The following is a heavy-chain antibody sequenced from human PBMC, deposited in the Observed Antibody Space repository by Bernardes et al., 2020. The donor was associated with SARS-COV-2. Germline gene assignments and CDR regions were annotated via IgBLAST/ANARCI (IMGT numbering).Heavy chain of an antibody. CDR1: GGSISSGTYY. D-gene: IGHD2-15*01. CDR3: ATEWNCSGTNCYLLDH. Sequence: SETLSLTRTVSGGSISSGTYYWSWIRQPAGKGLEWIGRIHPSGSTIYNPSLKSRVTISRDTSKNQFSLKLTSVTAADTAVYFCATEWNCSGTNCYLLDHWGQGTLVTVSS. V-gene: IGHV4-61*02. CDR2: IHPSGST. J-gene: IGHJ4*02.